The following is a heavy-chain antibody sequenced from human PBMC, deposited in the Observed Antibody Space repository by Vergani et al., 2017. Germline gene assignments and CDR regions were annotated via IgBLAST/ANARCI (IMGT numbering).Heavy chain of an antibody. CDR3: AKGPREYYEFWSGYQVRGGYYYYMDV. Sequence: EVQLLESGGGLVQPGGSLRLSCAASGFTFSKYAMSWVRQAPGKGLEWFSVISGSGGITFYADSVKGRFTISRDNSNNTLYLQMSSLRAEETAVYYCAKGPREYYEFWSGYQVRGGYYYYMDVWGKGTTVTV. D-gene: IGHD3-3*01. CDR1: GFTFSKYA. CDR2: ISGSGGIT. V-gene: IGHV3-23*01. J-gene: IGHJ6*03.